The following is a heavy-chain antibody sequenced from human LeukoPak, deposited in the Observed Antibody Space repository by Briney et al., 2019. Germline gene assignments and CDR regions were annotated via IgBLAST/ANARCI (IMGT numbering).Heavy chain of an antibody. V-gene: IGHV4-59*01. CDR3: ARGRVRGRFLEWENDY. Sequence: SETLSLTCTVSGGSISSYYWSWIRQPPGKGLEWIGYIYYSGSTNYNPSLKSRVTISVDTSKNQFSLKLSSVTAADTAVYYCARGRVRGRFLEWENDYWGQGTLVTVSS. CDR2: IYYSGST. D-gene: IGHD3-3*01. J-gene: IGHJ4*02. CDR1: GGSISSYY.